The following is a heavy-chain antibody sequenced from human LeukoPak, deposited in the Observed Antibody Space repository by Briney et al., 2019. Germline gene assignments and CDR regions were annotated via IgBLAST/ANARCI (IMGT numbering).Heavy chain of an antibody. D-gene: IGHD3-10*01. CDR1: GYTFTGYY. Sequence: AASVKVSCKASGYTFTGYYMHWVRQAPGQGLEWMGWINPNSGNTGYAQKFQGRVTMTRNTSISTAYMELSSLRSEDTAVYYCARGPSVLLWFGEYGGFFDYWGQGTLVTVSS. V-gene: IGHV1-8*02. CDR2: INPNSGNT. CDR3: ARGPSVLLWFGEYGGFFDY. J-gene: IGHJ4*02.